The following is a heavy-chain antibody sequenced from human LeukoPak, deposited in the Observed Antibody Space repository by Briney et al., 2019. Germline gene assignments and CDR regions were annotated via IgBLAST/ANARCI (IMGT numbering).Heavy chain of an antibody. J-gene: IGHJ6*02. CDR2: ISYDGSNK. Sequence: GGSLRLSCAASGFTFSSYAMHWVRQAPGKGLEWVAVISYDGSNKYYVDSVKGRFTISRDNSKNTLYLQMNSLRAEDTAVYYCARDSDYGDYVESGMDVWGQGTTVTVSS. V-gene: IGHV3-30-3*01. D-gene: IGHD4-17*01. CDR1: GFTFSSYA. CDR3: ARDSDYGDYVESGMDV.